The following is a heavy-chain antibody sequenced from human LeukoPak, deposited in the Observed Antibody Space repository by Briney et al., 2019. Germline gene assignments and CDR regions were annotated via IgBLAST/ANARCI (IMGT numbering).Heavy chain of an antibody. J-gene: IGHJ4*02. CDR1: GFTLSSYS. Sequence: GGSLRLSCAASGFTLSSYSMNWVRQAPGKGLEWVSSISSSSSYIYYADSVKGRFTISRDNAKNSLYLQMNSLRAEDTAVYYCARDPEKDYYDSSGYYTLWGQGTLVTVSS. CDR3: ARDPEKDYYDSSGYYTL. V-gene: IGHV3-21*01. D-gene: IGHD3-22*01. CDR2: ISSSSSYI.